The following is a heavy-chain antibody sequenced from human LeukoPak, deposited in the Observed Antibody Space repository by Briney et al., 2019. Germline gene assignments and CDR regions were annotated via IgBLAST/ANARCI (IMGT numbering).Heavy chain of an antibody. CDR1: GFTFSYYA. Sequence: GGSLRLSCAASGFTFSYYAMHWVRQAPGKGLECVSVISYDGSNKYDADSVKGRFTISRDNSKNTLYLQMNSLRDEDTAVYYCARVGRGTSLDDYFDYWGQGTLVTVSS. CDR2: ISYDGSNK. D-gene: IGHD1-1*01. J-gene: IGHJ4*02. V-gene: IGHV3-30*04. CDR3: ARVGRGTSLDDYFDY.